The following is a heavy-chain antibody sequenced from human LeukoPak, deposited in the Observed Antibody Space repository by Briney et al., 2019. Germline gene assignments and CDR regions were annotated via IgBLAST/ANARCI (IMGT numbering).Heavy chain of an antibody. D-gene: IGHD1-26*01. CDR1: GFTFSSYS. V-gene: IGHV3-9*01. CDR3: ARELTTFDY. Sequence: GGSLRLSCAASGFTFSSYSMNWVRQAPGKGLEWVSGISWNSGSIGYADSVKGRFTISRDNAKNSLYLQMNSLRAEDTALYYCARELTTFDYWGQGTLVTVSS. CDR2: ISWNSGSI. J-gene: IGHJ4*02.